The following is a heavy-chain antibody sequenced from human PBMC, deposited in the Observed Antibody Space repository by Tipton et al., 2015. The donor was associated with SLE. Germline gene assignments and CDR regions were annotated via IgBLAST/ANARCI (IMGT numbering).Heavy chain of an antibody. CDR2: IYYSGST. D-gene: IGHD2-21*02. CDR1: GGSISSSSYY. J-gene: IGHJ6*02. Sequence: TLSLTCTVSGGSISSSSYYWGWIRQPPGKGLEWIGSIYYSGSTYYNPSLKSRVTISVDTSKNQFSLKLSSVTAADTAVYYCARVVTVLATHYYDMDVWGQGTTVTVSS. V-gene: IGHV4-39*07. CDR3: ARVVTVLATHYYDMDV.